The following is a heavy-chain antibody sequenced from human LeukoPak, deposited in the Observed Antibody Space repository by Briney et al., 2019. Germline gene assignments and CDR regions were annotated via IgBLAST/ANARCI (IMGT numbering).Heavy chain of an antibody. Sequence: PSQTLSLTCATSGDSVSSNSVTWHWIRQSPSRGLEWLGRTYYRSTWYNDYAVSVRGRITVNPDTSKNQFSLHLNSVTPEDTAVYYCARRLTQYDCFDPWGQGILVTVSS. J-gene: IGHJ5*02. CDR2: TYYRSTWYN. CDR1: GDSVSSNSVT. V-gene: IGHV6-1*01. D-gene: IGHD2-2*01. CDR3: ARRLTQYDCFDP.